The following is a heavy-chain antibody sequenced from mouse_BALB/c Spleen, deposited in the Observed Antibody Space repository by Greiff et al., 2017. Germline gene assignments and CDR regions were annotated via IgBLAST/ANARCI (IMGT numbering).Heavy chain of an antibody. D-gene: IGHD2-12*01. CDR3: ARDYREAMDY. Sequence: VKLMESGAELVRPGTSVKVSCKASGYAFTNYLIEWVKQRPGQGLEWIGVINPGSGGTNYNEKFKGKATLTADKSSSTAYMQLSSLTSDDSAVYFCARDYREAMDYWGQGTSVTVSS. CDR2: INPGSGGT. J-gene: IGHJ4*01. CDR1: GYAFTNYL. V-gene: IGHV1-54*01.